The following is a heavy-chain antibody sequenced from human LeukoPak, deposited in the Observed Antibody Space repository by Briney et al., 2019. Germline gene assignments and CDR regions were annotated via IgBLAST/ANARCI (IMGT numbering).Heavy chain of an antibody. Sequence: PGRSLRLSCAASGFTFSQYALHWVRQSPGKGLEWVAVISFDGSSQYYADSVEGRFTISRDNSKNPLYLQMHSLRVEDTAVHYCAKDLTSYGTGMGTDALDVWGQGTMVAVSS. CDR3: AKDLTSYGTGMGTDALDV. V-gene: IGHV3-30-3*01. D-gene: IGHD3-10*01. CDR2: ISFDGSSQ. J-gene: IGHJ3*01. CDR1: GFTFSQYA.